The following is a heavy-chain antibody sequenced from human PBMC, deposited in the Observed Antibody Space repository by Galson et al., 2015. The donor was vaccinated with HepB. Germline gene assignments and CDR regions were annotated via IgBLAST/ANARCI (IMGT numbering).Heavy chain of an antibody. CDR2: ISYDGSNK. J-gene: IGHJ5*02. V-gene: IGHV3-30-3*01. Sequence: SLRLSCAASGFTFSSYAMHWVRQAPGKGLEWVAVISYDGSNKYYADSVKGRFTNSRDNSKNTLYLQMNSLRAEDTAVYYCARDWDVVVVAAPLGRIDPWGQGTLVTVSS. CDR1: GFTFSSYA. CDR3: ARDWDVVVVAAPLGRIDP. D-gene: IGHD2-15*01.